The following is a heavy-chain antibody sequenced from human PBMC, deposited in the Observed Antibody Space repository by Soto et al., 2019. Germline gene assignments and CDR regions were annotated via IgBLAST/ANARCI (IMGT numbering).Heavy chain of an antibody. CDR1: GFTFSSYS. CDR2: ITSSSSTI. CDR3: ARVIMTGTTRGYFDY. Sequence: GGSLRLSCAASGFTFSSYSMNWVRQAPGKGLECLSYITSSSSTIYYADSVKGRFTISRDNAKNSLYLQMNSLRAEDTAVYYCARVIMTGTTRGYFDYWGQGTLVTVSS. J-gene: IGHJ4*02. D-gene: IGHD1-7*01. V-gene: IGHV3-48*01.